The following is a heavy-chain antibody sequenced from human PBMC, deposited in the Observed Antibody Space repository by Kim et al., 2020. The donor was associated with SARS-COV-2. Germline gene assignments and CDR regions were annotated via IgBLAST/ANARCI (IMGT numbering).Heavy chain of an antibody. D-gene: IGHD3-3*01. J-gene: IGHJ4*02. CDR3: ARDPYDFWSGYYTRRGFDY. Sequence: SETLSLTCTVSGGSISSGDYYWSWIRQPPGKGLEWIGYIYYSGSTYYNPSLKSRVTISVDTSKNQFSLKLSSVTAADTAVYYCARDPYDFWSGYYTRRGFDYWGQGTLVTVSS. CDR1: GGSISSGDYY. CDR2: IYYSGST. V-gene: IGHV4-30-4*01.